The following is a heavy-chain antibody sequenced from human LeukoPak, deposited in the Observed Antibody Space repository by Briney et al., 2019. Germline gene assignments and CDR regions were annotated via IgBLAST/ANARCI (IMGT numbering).Heavy chain of an antibody. CDR1: GYTFVSFV. J-gene: IGHJ5*02. D-gene: IGHD3-22*01. CDR2: INPNTGNT. CDR3: ARAYYYDSSGYYWFDP. Sequence: ASVKVSCKASGYTFVSFVINWVQQAPGQGLEWMGWINPNTGNTNYAQKFQGRVTMTTDTFTTTAYMDLRNLTSDDTAVYYCARAYYYDSSGYYWFDPWGQGTLVTVSS. V-gene: IGHV1-18*01.